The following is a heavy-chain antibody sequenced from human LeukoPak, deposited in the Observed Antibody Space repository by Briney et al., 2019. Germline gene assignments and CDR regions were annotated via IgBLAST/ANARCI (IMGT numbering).Heavy chain of an antibody. D-gene: IGHD6-13*01. Sequence: ETLSLTCAVYGGSFSGYYWSWVRQAPGKGLEWVSAISGSGGSTYYADSVKGRFTISRDNSKNTLYLQMNSLRAEDTAVYYCAKDRISIAADFDYWGQGTLVTVSS. CDR1: GGSFSGYY. CDR3: AKDRISIAADFDY. V-gene: IGHV3-23*01. J-gene: IGHJ4*02. CDR2: ISGSGGST.